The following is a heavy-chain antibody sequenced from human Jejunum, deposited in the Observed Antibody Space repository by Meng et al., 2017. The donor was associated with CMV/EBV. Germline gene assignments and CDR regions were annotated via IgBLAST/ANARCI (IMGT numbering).Heavy chain of an antibody. CDR2: ISHDGNTI. J-gene: IGHJ6*02. D-gene: IGHD2-8*01. Sequence: ATHWVRQAPGKGLEWLAVISHDGNTIFHADSMKGRFNISRDNSKNTVDLQISSLRPEDTAIYYCARGRHCTNSYCVFRYGLDVWGQGTTVTVSS. V-gene: IGHV3-30-3*01. CDR1: A. CDR3: ARGRHCTNSYCVFRYGLDV.